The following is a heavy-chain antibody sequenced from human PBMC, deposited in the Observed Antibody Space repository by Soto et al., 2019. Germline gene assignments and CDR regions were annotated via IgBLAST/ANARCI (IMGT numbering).Heavy chain of an antibody. D-gene: IGHD1-7*01. CDR2: IIPVFGSA. CDR1: GDTFSSYS. V-gene: IGHV1-69*01. Sequence: QVQLVQSGAEVKKPGSSVKVSCKASGDTFSSYSITWVRQAPGQGLEWMGGIIPVFGSANYAQKFQGRVTITADESTRTAYMELNSLRSQDTAVYFCARDDVWNYRYYDMEVFGPGTTVTVSS. CDR3: ARDDVWNYRYYDMEV. J-gene: IGHJ6*02.